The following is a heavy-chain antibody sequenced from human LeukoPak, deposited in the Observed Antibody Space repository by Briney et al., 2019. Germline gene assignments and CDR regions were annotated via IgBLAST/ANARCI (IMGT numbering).Heavy chain of an antibody. CDR1: GFTFSSYW. D-gene: IGHD3-3*01. Sequence: GGSLRLSCAASGFTFSSYWMSWVRQAPGKGLEWVANIKQDGSEKYYVDSVKGRFTISRDNAKNSLYLQMNSLRAEDTAVYYCAGGTGGNNYDFWSGYGNYYFDYWGQGTLVTVSS. V-gene: IGHV3-7*01. CDR3: AGGTGGNNYDFWSGYGNYYFDY. CDR2: IKQDGSEK. J-gene: IGHJ4*02.